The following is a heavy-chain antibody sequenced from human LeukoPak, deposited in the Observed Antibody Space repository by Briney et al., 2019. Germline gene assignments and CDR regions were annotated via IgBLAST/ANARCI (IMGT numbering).Heavy chain of an antibody. CDR2: IYYSGST. Sequence: PSETLSLTCTVSGGSISSSSYYWSWIRQHPGKGLEWIGYIYYSGSTYYNPSLKSRVTISVDTSKNQFSLKLSSVTAADTAVYCCASAALGRFYWGQGTLVTVSS. D-gene: IGHD3-16*01. CDR1: GGSISSSSYY. J-gene: IGHJ4*02. CDR3: ASAALGRFY. V-gene: IGHV4-31*03.